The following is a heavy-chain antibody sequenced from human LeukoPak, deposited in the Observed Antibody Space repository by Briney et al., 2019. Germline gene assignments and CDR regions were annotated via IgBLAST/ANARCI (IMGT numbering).Heavy chain of an antibody. Sequence: PGGSLRLSCVASGFSFRIYAMSWVRQTPGKGLEWVSGLSSSGDSTYYADSVKGRFTISRDTSKNTVYLQMNSLRAEDTALYYCAKSNIVVVLAAADYWGPGILVTVSS. CDR3: AKSNIVVVLAAADY. D-gene: IGHD2-15*01. CDR2: LSSSGDST. V-gene: IGHV3-23*01. J-gene: IGHJ4*02. CDR1: GFSFRIYA.